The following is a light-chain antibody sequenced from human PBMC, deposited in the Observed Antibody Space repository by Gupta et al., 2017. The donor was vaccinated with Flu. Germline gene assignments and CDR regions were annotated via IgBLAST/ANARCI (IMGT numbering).Light chain of an antibody. Sequence: QSALTQPPSASGPPGQSVTISCTGTSRDVGGYSYVSWYQQHPGKAPKLMIYDVSKRPSVVPDRFSVSKSGNTASLTVSVRQADDEADYYCSAYAGNYSGVFGGGTKLTV. J-gene: IGLJ3*02. CDR3: SAYAGNYSGV. V-gene: IGLV2-8*01. CDR2: DVS. CDR1: SRDVGGYSY.